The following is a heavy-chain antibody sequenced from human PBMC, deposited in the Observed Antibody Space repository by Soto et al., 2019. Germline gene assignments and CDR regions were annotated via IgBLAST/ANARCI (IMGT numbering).Heavy chain of an antibody. CDR3: ARDLGIAASGGFDY. CDR1: PNSISDYY. Sequence: QVQLQESGPGLVKPSETLSLTCSVSPNSISDYYWSWIRQPPGKGLERIGFIYASGNTNFNPSLKSRVTISIDTSKSQFSLRLISVTAADTAVYYCARDLGIAASGGFDYWGQGIPVTVSS. CDR2: IYASGNT. J-gene: IGHJ4*02. V-gene: IGHV4-59*01. D-gene: IGHD6-13*01.